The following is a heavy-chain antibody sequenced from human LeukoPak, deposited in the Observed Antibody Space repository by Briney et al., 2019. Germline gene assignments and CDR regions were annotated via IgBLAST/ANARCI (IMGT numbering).Heavy chain of an antibody. Sequence: KSSETLSLTCTVSGGSISGSNYYWGWIRQPPGKGLEWIGSIYYSGSTYYNPSLKSRVTISVDTSKNQFSLKLSSVTAADTAVYYCARVAPTDYSDSTGYYSTLLYYFDYWGQGTLVTVSS. CDR2: IYYSGST. V-gene: IGHV4-39*07. J-gene: IGHJ4*02. CDR3: ARVAPTDYSDSTGYYSTLLYYFDY. CDR1: GGSISGSNYY. D-gene: IGHD3-22*01.